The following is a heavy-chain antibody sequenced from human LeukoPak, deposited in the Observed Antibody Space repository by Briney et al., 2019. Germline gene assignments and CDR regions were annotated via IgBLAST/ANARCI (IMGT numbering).Heavy chain of an antibody. D-gene: IGHD1-14*01. Sequence: GGSLRLSCAASGFTFNDYYMSWIRQAPGKRMERISYISSSGTTIYYADSVEGRFTISRDNAKNSLYLQMNSLRVEDTAVYYCAREGRPEDYWGQGTLVTVSS. V-gene: IGHV3-11*04. J-gene: IGHJ4*02. CDR3: AREGRPEDY. CDR2: ISSSGTTI. CDR1: GFTFNDYY.